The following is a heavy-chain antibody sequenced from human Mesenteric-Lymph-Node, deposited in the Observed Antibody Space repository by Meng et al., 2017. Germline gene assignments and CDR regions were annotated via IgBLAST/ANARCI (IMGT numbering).Heavy chain of an antibody. CDR3: AGGAIAAELEDYGMDV. Sequence: SETLSLTCTVSSGSISSSSYYWGWIRQPPGKGLEWIGRIYYSGSTYYNPSLKSRVTISVDTSKNQFSLKLSAVTAADTAVYYCAGGAIAAELEDYGMDVWGQGTTVTVSS. J-gene: IGHJ6*02. CDR1: SGSISSSSYY. V-gene: IGHV4-39*07. D-gene: IGHD6-13*01. CDR2: IYYSGST.